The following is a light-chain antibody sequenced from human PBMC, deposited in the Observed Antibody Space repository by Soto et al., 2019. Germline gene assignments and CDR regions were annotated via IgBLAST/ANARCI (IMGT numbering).Light chain of an antibody. CDR2: GDN. J-gene: IGLJ3*02. CDR3: AAWDDTLHGVV. CDR1: TSNVGSNS. V-gene: IGLV1-44*01. Sequence: QSVLTQPPSASGTPGQIVSISCSGRTSNVGSNSANWYQRLPGTAPKLLVYGDNQRPSGVPDRFSASKSGTSNSLAISGLQSEDEGDYYCAAWDDTLHGVVFGGGTKVTVL.